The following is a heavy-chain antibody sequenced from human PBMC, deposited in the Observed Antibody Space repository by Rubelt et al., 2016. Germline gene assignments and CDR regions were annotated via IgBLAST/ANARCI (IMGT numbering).Heavy chain of an antibody. CDR2: IYNSGRT. Sequence: QVQLQESGPGLVKPSETLSLTCTVSGGSISSFYWSWIRQPPGKGLECIGYIYNSGRTKYNSSLKSRVTISVDRSKNQLCLKLSSGTAADTAVYYCAKSPFGVCYLDYWGQGTLVTDSS. V-gene: IGHV4-59*01. J-gene: IGHJ4*02. CDR3: AKSPFGVCYLDY. D-gene: IGHD3-3*01. CDR1: GGSISSFY.